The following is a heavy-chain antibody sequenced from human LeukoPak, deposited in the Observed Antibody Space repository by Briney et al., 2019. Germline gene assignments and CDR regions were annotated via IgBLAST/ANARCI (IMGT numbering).Heavy chain of an antibody. V-gene: IGHV4-39*01. D-gene: IGHD1-1*01. CDR3: ARRAYSAAYWKHFDY. CDR2: IYYHENT. J-gene: IGHJ4*02. CDR1: GGSISSSSDY. Sequence: SETLSLTYTVSGGSISSSSDYWGWIRQAPGKGLEWIGSIYYHENTYYSSSLKSRVTISVDTSKNQFSLKLNSVTAADTAVYFCARRAYSAAYWKHFDYWGQGTLVTVSS.